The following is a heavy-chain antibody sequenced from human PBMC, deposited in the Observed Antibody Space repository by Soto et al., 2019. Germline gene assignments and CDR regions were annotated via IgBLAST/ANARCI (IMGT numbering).Heavy chain of an antibody. J-gene: IGHJ5*02. CDR3: VQGRYPTMATPLDH. Sequence: LRLSCSASGFTFDDCAMHWVRQAPGKGPEWVSGISWDSATVGYAESVKGRFTITRDDAKNSLYLQMDSLRREDTASYYCVQGRYPTMATPLDHWGQGTLVTVSS. D-gene: IGHD3-9*01. CDR1: GFTFDDCA. CDR2: ISWDSATV. V-gene: IGHV3-9*01.